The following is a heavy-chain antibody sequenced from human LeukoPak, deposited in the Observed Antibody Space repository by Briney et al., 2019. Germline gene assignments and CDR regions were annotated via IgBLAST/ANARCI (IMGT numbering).Heavy chain of an antibody. Sequence: SVKVSCKASGGTFSSYAISWVRQAPGQGLEWMGGIIPIFGTANYAQKFQGRVTITADESPSTAYMALSSLRSEETAVYYCAREGPAKQQLYGYDYYYYYMDVWGKGTTVTVSS. CDR3: AREGPAKQQLYGYDYYYYYMDV. CDR1: GGTFSSYA. V-gene: IGHV1-69*01. D-gene: IGHD5-18*01. CDR2: IIPIFGTA. J-gene: IGHJ6*03.